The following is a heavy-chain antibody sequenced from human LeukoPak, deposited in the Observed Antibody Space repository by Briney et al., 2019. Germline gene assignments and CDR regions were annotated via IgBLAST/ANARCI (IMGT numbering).Heavy chain of an antibody. CDR1: GYTFTSYY. V-gene: IGHV1-46*01. CDR3: ARDQQRKAAAGLFDY. CDR2: INPSGGST. Sequence: ASVKVSCKASGYTFTSYYMHWVRQAPGQGLEWMGIINPSGGSTSYAQKFQGRVTMTRDTSTSTVYMELSSLRSEDTAVYYCARDQQRKAAAGLFDYWGQGTLVTVSS. D-gene: IGHD6-13*01. J-gene: IGHJ4*02.